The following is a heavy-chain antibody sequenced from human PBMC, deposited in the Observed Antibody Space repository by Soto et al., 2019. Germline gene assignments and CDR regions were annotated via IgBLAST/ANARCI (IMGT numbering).Heavy chain of an antibody. J-gene: IGHJ4*02. V-gene: IGHV3-33*01. CDR1: GFTFSSYG. CDR2: IWYDGSNK. CDR3: ARGPKTYYYDSSGPMVY. Sequence: GGSLRLSCAASGFTFSSYGMHWVRQAPGKGLEWVAVIWYDGSNKYYADSVKGRFTISRDNSKNTLYLQMNSLRAEDTAVYYCARGPKTYYYDSSGPMVYWGQGTLVTVSS. D-gene: IGHD3-22*01.